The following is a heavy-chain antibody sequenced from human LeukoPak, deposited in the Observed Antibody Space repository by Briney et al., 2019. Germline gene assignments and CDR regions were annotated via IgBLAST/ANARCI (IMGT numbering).Heavy chain of an antibody. CDR2: ITISGNTR. V-gene: IGHV3-48*03. CDR3: ARGDPYADL. D-gene: IGHD2-2*01. J-gene: IGHJ5*02. CDR1: EFSFSTYE. Sequence: PGGSLTLSCAASEFSFSTYEMNWVRQAPGKGLEWVSDITISGNTRNYADSVKGRFTISRDNARNSLYLQMNSLRVEDTAVYYCARGDPYADLWGQGTLVTVAS.